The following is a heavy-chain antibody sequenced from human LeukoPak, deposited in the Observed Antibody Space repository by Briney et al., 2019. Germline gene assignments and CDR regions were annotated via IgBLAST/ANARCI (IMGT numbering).Heavy chain of an antibody. CDR3: ARDQSRDNWFDP. Sequence: SETLSLTCTVSGGSISSSSYYWGWIRQPPGKGLEWIGSIYYSGSTYYNPSLKSRVTISVDTSKNQFSLKLSSVTAADTAVYYCARDQSRDNWFDPWGQGTLVTVSS. V-gene: IGHV4-39*07. CDR1: GGSISSSSYY. J-gene: IGHJ5*02. CDR2: IYYSGST.